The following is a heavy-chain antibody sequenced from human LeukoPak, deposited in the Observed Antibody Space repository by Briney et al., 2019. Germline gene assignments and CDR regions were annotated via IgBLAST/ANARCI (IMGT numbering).Heavy chain of an antibody. CDR3: ARGQQLDWYFDL. Sequence: SETLSLTCTVSGGSISSYYWSWIRQPPGKGLEWIGYIYYSGSTNYNPSLKSRVTISVDTSKNQFSLKLSSVTAADTAVYYCARGQQLDWYFDLWGRGTLVTVSS. V-gene: IGHV4-59*01. CDR1: GGSISSYY. D-gene: IGHD6-13*01. J-gene: IGHJ2*01. CDR2: IYYSGST.